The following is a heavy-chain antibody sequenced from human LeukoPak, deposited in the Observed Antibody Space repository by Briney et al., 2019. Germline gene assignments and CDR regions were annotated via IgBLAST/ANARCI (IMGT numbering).Heavy chain of an antibody. Sequence: GGSLRLSCAASGFTFSSYAMSWVRQAPGEGLEWVSAISGSGGSTYYADSVKGRFTISRDNSKNTLHLQMNSLRAEDTAVYYCAKGHLPYSSSWSDYWGQGTLVTVSS. D-gene: IGHD6-13*01. CDR3: AKGHLPYSSSWSDY. CDR2: ISGSGGST. CDR1: GFTFSSYA. V-gene: IGHV3-23*01. J-gene: IGHJ4*02.